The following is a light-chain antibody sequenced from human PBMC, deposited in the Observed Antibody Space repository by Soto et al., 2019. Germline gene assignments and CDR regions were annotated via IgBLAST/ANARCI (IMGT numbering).Light chain of an antibody. J-gene: IGLJ1*01. CDR1: SSDVGGYNY. V-gene: IGLV2-14*01. Sequence: QFALTQPASESGSPGQSITISCTGTSSDVGGYNYVSWYQQHPGKAPKLMIYDVSNRPSGVSNRFSGSKSGNTASLTISGLQAEDEADYYCSSYISSSTLYVFGTGTKLTVL. CDR2: DVS. CDR3: SSYISSSTLYV.